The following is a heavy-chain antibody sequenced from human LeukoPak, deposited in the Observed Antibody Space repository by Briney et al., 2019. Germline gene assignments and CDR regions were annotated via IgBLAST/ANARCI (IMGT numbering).Heavy chain of an antibody. D-gene: IGHD3-16*02. Sequence: ASETLSLTCAVYGGSFSGYYWSWIRQPPGKGLEWIGEINHSGSTNCNPSLKSRVAISVDTSKNQFSLKLSSVTAADTAVYYCARAYYDYVWGSYREANFDYWGQGTLVTVSS. CDR1: GGSFSGYY. J-gene: IGHJ4*02. CDR3: ARAYYDYVWGSYREANFDY. V-gene: IGHV4-34*01. CDR2: INHSGST.